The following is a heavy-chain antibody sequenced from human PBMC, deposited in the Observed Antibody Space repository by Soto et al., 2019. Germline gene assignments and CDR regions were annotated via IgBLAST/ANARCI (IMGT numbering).Heavy chain of an antibody. CDR1: GFIFSKYA. J-gene: IGHJ4*02. D-gene: IGHD5-12*01. V-gene: IGHV3-30-3*01. CDR2: ISNDGSNR. CDR3: GRGDIVVNGPFDY. Sequence: QVQLVESGGGVVQPGGSLRLSCVASGFIFSKYAIYWVRQAPGKGPDWVAVISNDGSNRDYADSVKGRFTISRDNSKNTLYLQMNSLKPEDTAMYFCGRGDIVVNGPFDYWGQGTLVTVSS.